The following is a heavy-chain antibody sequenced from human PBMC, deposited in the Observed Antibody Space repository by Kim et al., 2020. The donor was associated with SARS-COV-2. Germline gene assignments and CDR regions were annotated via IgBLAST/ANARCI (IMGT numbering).Heavy chain of an antibody. CDR2: ISSSSSYI. V-gene: IGHV3-21*01. D-gene: IGHD3-10*01. CDR3: ARGEITMVRGVRGRGGYYYGMDV. J-gene: IGHJ6*02. Sequence: GGSLRLSCAASGFTFSSYSMNWVRQAPGKGLEWVSSISSSSSYIYYADSVKGRFTISRDNAKNSLYLQMNSLRAEDTAVYYCARGEITMVRGVRGRGGYYYGMDVWGQGTTVTVSS. CDR1: GFTFSSYS.